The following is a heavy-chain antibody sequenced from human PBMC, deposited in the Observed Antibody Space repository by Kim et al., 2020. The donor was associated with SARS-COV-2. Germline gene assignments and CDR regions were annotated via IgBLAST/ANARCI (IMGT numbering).Heavy chain of an antibody. Sequence: SETLSLTCAVYGGSFSGYYWSWIRQPPGKGLEWIGEINHSGSTNYNPSLKSRVTISVDTSKNQFSLKLSSVTAADTAVYYCARGGTQRITMVRGALGGMDVWGQGTTVTVSS. CDR3: ARGGTQRITMVRGALGGMDV. CDR2: INHSGST. CDR1: GGSFSGYY. V-gene: IGHV4-34*01. J-gene: IGHJ6*02. D-gene: IGHD3-10*01.